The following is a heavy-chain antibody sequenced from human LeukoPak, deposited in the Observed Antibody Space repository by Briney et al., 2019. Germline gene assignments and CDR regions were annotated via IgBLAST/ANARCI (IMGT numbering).Heavy chain of an antibody. CDR3: ASAVVVTATLDY. V-gene: IGHV1-46*01. D-gene: IGHD2-21*02. CDR2: INPIGDST. Sequence: ASVKVSCKASGYTFTSYYMHWVRQAPGQGLEWMGIINPIGDSTNYAQKFQGRVTMTRDTSTSTVYMELSSLRSEDTAVYYCASAVVVTATLDYWGQGTLVTVSS. CDR1: GYTFTSYY. J-gene: IGHJ4*02.